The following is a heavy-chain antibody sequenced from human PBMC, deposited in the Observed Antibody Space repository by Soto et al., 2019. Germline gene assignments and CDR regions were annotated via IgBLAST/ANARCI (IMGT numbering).Heavy chain of an antibody. J-gene: IGHJ5*02. CDR1: GFTFSSYS. CDR3: ATIRYSSGFNWFDP. Sequence: GVLSLSFAASGFTFSSYSMNWVRQAPGKGLEWVSSISSSCSYIYYADSVKGRFTISRDNAKNSLYLQMNSLRAEDTAVYYCATIRYSSGFNWFDPWGQGTLVTVSS. CDR2: ISSSCSYI. D-gene: IGHD6-19*01. V-gene: IGHV3-21*01.